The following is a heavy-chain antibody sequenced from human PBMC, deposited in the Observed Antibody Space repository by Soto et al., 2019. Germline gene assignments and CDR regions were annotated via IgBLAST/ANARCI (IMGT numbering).Heavy chain of an antibody. D-gene: IGHD6-13*01. V-gene: IGHV4-39*01. Sequence: QLQLQESGPGLVRPSETLSLTCTVSSGSISSSTYHWAWIRQPPGKGLEWIGRIYFSGTTYYSPSLNTRVTFFVDTSKNLFSLKLNSVTAADTAVYYCAAEIPSAGHYWGQGTLVTVSS. CDR2: IYFSGTT. CDR3: AAEIPSAGHY. J-gene: IGHJ4*02. CDR1: SGSISSSTYH.